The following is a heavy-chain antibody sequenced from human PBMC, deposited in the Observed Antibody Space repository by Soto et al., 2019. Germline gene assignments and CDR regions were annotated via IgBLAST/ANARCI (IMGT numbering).Heavy chain of an antibody. V-gene: IGHV4-59*08. CDR3: ARHSKKTGVFDYYYGMDV. CDR1: GGSMSPYY. D-gene: IGHD7-27*01. J-gene: IGHJ6*02. CDR2: IYYRGNT. Sequence: SETLSLTCSVFGGSMSPYYWSWIRQSPGKGLEWIANIYYRGNTNYNPSLESRVTISIDTSKNQFSLKLNSLTAADTAVYYYARHSKKTGVFDYYYGMDVWGQGTTVT.